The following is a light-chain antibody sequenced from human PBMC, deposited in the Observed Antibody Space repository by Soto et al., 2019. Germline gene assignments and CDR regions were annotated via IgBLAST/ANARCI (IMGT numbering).Light chain of an antibody. CDR1: QSISSTY. J-gene: IGKJ3*01. CDR3: QQYGSSSFA. Sequence: ELVLTQSPGTLSVSPGERATLSCRTSQSISSTYLAWYQKKPGQAPRLLLYGAFNRATGIPDRFSGSGSGTDFTLTISRLEPEDCAFYYCQQYGSSSFAFGPGTKVEIK. V-gene: IGKV3-20*01. CDR2: GAF.